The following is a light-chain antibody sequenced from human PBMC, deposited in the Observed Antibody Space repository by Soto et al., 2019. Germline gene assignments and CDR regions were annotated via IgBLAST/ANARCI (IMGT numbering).Light chain of an antibody. V-gene: IGKV3-20*01. CDR1: QSVSSNF. CDR3: QQYGSSPFA. J-gene: IGKJ3*01. Sequence: EIVLTQSPGTLSLSPGETATLSCRASQSVSSNFLAWYQQKAGQVPRLLIYGASTRATGIPDRFSGSGSGTDFTLTISRLDSEDFAVYYCQQYGSSPFAFGPGTKVDIK. CDR2: GAS.